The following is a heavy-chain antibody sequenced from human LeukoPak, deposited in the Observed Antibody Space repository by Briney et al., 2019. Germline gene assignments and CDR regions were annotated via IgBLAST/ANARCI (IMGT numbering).Heavy chain of an antibody. CDR3: ARVDYGDFQYFQH. V-gene: IGHV3-53*01. J-gene: IGHJ1*01. D-gene: IGHD4-17*01. CDR2: IYSGGTT. CDR1: GFTVSSNY. Sequence: GSLRLSCAASGFTVSSNYMSWVRQAPGKGLEWVSVIYSGGTTYYADSVKGRFTISRDNSKNTLYLQMNSLRAEDTAVYYCARVDYGDFQYFQHWGQGTLVTVSS.